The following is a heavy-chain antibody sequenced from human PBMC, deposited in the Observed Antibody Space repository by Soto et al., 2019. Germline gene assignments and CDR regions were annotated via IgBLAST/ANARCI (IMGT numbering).Heavy chain of an antibody. CDR3: ARPEDYDFWSGYRY. CDR1: GFTFSSYA. J-gene: IGHJ4*02. V-gene: IGHV3-30-3*01. CDR2: ISYDGSNK. D-gene: IGHD3-3*01. Sequence: QVQLVESGGGVVQPGRSLRLSCAASGFTFSSYAMHWVRQAPGKGLEWVVVISYDGSNKYYADSVKGRFTISRDNSKNTLYLQMNSLRAEDTAVYYCARPEDYDFWSGYRYWGQGTLVTVSS.